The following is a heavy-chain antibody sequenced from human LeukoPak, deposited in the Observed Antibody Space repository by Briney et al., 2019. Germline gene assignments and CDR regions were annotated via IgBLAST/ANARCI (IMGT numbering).Heavy chain of an antibody. V-gene: IGHV4-59*01. Sequence: SETLSLTCTVSGGSISSYYWSWIRQPPGKGLEWIGYIYYSGSTNYNPSLKSRVTISVDTSKNQFSLKLSSVTAADTAVYYCARGAGPEYPLYGMDVWGQGTTVTVSS. J-gene: IGHJ6*02. CDR2: IYYSGST. D-gene: IGHD6-6*01. CDR1: GGSISSYY. CDR3: ARGAGPEYPLYGMDV.